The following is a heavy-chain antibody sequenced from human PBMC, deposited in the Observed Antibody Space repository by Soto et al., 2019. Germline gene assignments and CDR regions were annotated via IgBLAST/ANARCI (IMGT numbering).Heavy chain of an antibody. J-gene: IGHJ4*02. CDR2: ISRNGATT. CDR1: GFTFSSYA. V-gene: IGHV3-64D*06. Sequence: AGGSLRLSCSASGFTFSSYAMHWVRQAPGKGLEYVSAISRNGATTYYTDSVKGRFTITKDTSKNQVVLTMTNMDPVDTATYYCAHRPSGWYLFDYWGQGTLVTVSS. D-gene: IGHD6-19*01. CDR3: AHRPSGWYLFDY.